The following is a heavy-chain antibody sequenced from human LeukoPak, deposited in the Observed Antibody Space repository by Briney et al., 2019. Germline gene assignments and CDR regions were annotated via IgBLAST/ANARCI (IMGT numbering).Heavy chain of an antibody. CDR3: AGPYDFWSGYYL. Sequence: SETLSLTCAVSGYSISRDYYWGWIRQPPGKGLEWIGSIYHSGSTYYNPSLESRVTISLDTSNNQFSLKLSSVTAADRAVYYCAGPYDFWSGYYLWGQGTLVTVSS. CDR2: IYHSGST. V-gene: IGHV4-38-2*01. CDR1: GYSISRDYY. D-gene: IGHD3-3*01. J-gene: IGHJ4*02.